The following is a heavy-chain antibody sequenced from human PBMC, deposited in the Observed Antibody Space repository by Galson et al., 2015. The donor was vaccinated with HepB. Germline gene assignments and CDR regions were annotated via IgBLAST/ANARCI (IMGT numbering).Heavy chain of an antibody. CDR2: INHSGST. J-gene: IGHJ5*02. Sequence: SETLSLTCAVYGGSFSGYYWSWIRQPPGKGLEWIGEINHSGSTNYNPSLKSRVTISVDTSKNQFSLKLSSVTAADTAVYYCARGRKTDIVVVPAADRDYDNWFDPWGQGTLVTVSS. V-gene: IGHV4-34*01. CDR1: GGSFSGYY. CDR3: ARGRKTDIVVVPAADRDYDNWFDP. D-gene: IGHD2-2*01.